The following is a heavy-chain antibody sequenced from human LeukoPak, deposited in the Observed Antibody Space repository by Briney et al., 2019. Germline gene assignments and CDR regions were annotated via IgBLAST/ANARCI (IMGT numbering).Heavy chain of an antibody. J-gene: IGHJ4*02. V-gene: IGHV3-23*01. CDR1: GFIFSSYG. D-gene: IGHD4-17*01. Sequence: GGSLRLSCAASGFIFSSYGMTWVRQAPGKGLEWVSATSGSGSGGSTYYADSVKGRFTISRDNSKNTLYLQMNSLRVEDTAVYYCAKATSVTTLFDYWGQGTLVTVSS. CDR3: AKATSVTTLFDY. CDR2: TSGSGSGGST.